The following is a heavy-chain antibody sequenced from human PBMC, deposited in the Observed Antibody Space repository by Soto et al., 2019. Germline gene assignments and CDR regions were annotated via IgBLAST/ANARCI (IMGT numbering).Heavy chain of an antibody. Sequence: QVQLVQSGVEVREPGASVKVSCKAVRYIFTNYGVSWVRQAPGQGLEWMGWITTYNGNTEYAQKFQGRVTMTTDASTSTAYMELVSLRFDDTAIYYCARALTGYGMDVWGQGTTVTVSS. CDR2: ITTYNGNT. CDR3: ARALTGYGMDV. J-gene: IGHJ6*02. V-gene: IGHV1-18*01. CDR1: RYIFTNYG.